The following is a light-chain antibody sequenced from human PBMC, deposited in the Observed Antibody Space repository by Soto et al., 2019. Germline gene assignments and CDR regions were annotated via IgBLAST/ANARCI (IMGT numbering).Light chain of an antibody. V-gene: IGKV1-5*01. Sequence: DIQMTQSPSTLSASVGDAVIIPCRASQNINTWLAWYQQKPGKAPNLLIYDASNLQSGVPLRFSGSGSGTEFTLTISSLQPDDFATYYCQQYNSYWYTFGQGTRLEIK. CDR1: QNINTW. J-gene: IGKJ2*01. CDR2: DAS. CDR3: QQYNSYWYT.